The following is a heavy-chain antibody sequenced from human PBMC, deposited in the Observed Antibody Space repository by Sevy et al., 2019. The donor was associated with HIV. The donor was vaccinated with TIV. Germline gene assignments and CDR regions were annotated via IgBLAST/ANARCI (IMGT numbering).Heavy chain of an antibody. V-gene: IGHV1-18*01. CDR3: ARGPRKYYDSSGYYYPPSY. CDR1: GYTFTSYG. Sequence: ASVKVSCEASGYTFTSYGIIWVRQAPGQGLEWMGWISAYNGNTNYAQRLQGRVTMTTDTSTSTAYMELTSLRSDDTAVYYCARGPRKYYDSSGYYYPPSYWGQGTLVTVS. J-gene: IGHJ4*02. CDR2: ISAYNGNT. D-gene: IGHD3-22*01.